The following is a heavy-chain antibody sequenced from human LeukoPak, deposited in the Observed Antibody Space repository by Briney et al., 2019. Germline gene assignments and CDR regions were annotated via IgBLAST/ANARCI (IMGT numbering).Heavy chain of an antibody. J-gene: IGHJ4*02. CDR2: IYTSGST. Sequence: PSETLSLTXAVSGGSISIYYWSWIRQSAAKGLEWIGGIYTSGSTNYNPSLKSRVTMSVDTSKHQFSLKLSSVTAADTAVYYCARASGGDCLDYWRQGTLVTVSS. CDR3: ARASGGDCLDY. CDR1: GGSISIYY. D-gene: IGHD3-10*01. V-gene: IGHV4-4*07.